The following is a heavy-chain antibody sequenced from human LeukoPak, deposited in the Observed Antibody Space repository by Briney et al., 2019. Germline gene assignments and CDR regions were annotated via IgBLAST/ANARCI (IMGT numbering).Heavy chain of an antibody. CDR3: ARDHGYSYGYFDY. Sequence: GGSLRLSCAASGFTFSSYSMNWVRQAPGKGLEWVSSISSSSSYIYYADSVKGRFTISRGNAKNSLYLQMNSLRAEDTAVYYCARDHGYSYGYFDYWGQGTLVTVSS. D-gene: IGHD5-18*01. CDR1: GFTFSSYS. CDR2: ISSSSSYI. V-gene: IGHV3-21*01. J-gene: IGHJ4*02.